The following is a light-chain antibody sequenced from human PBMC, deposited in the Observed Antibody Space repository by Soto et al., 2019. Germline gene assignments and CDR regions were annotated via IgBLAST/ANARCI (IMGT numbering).Light chain of an antibody. V-gene: IGKV1-5*01. Sequence: DIQMTQSPSTLSASVGDRVNITCLASQSISSWLAWYQQKPGKAPKLLIYDASSLESGVPSRFSGSGSGTEFTLTISSLQPDDFATYYCQQYNSYSPWTFGQGTKVDIK. J-gene: IGKJ1*01. CDR2: DAS. CDR3: QQYNSYSPWT. CDR1: QSISSW.